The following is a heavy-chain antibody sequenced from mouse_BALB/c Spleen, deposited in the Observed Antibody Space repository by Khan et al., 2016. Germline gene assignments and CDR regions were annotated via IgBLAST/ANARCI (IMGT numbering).Heavy chain of an antibody. V-gene: IGHV9-1*02. J-gene: IGHJ1*01. CDR2: INTYTGEP. D-gene: IGHD1-1*01. Sequence: QIQLVQSGPELKKPGETVKISCKASGYTFTNYGMNWVKQAPGKGLKWMGWINTYTGEPTYADDFKGRFAFSLETSASTAYLQINNLKNEDMATYFCAREGGTTLVPPGYFDVWGAGTTVTVSS. CDR1: GYTFTNYG. CDR3: AREGGTTLVPPGYFDV.